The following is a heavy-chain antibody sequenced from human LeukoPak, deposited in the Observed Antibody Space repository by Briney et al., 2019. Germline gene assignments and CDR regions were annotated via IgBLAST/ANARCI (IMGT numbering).Heavy chain of an antibody. CDR2: ISSSSSYI. J-gene: IGHJ4*02. Sequence: GGSLRLSCAASGFTFSSYSMNWVRQAPGKGLEWASSISSSSSYIYYPDSVKGRFTISRDNSKNSLYLQMNSLRAEDTAVYYCARASSGWAVDPYYFDYWGQGTLVTVSS. CDR3: ARASSGWAVDPYYFDY. D-gene: IGHD6-19*01. V-gene: IGHV3-21*01. CDR1: GFTFSSYS.